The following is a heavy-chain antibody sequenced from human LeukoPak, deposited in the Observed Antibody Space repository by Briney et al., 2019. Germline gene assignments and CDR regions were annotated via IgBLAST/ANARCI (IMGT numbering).Heavy chain of an antibody. V-gene: IGHV4-34*01. CDR1: RGSFSGYY. J-gene: IGHJ4*02. D-gene: IGHD4-23*01. CDR2: INHSRST. CDR3: AALYGGNSGSFDY. Sequence: KPSETLSLTCPVCRGSFSGYYWSWIRQPPGKGLEWIGEINHSRSTNYNPSLKSRVTISVDTSKNQFSLKLSAVTAADTAVYYCAALYGGNSGSFDYWGPGTLVTVSS.